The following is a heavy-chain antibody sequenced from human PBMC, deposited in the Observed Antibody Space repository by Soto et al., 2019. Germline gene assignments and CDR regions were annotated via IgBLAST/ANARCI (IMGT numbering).Heavy chain of an antibody. Sequence: WETLSLTFTVTVASITGSPSWIWILQPAREGLAWIGRFSLSGTTNYNPSLRSRVTMSADVSKNQFSLRLTSVTAEDTVLYCCAKDKSRTTVFDIWGPGRTVTV. CDR2: FSLSGTT. CDR3: AKDKSRTTVFDI. CDR1: VASITGSPS. V-gene: IGHV4-4*07. D-gene: IGHD1-1*01. J-gene: IGHJ3*02.